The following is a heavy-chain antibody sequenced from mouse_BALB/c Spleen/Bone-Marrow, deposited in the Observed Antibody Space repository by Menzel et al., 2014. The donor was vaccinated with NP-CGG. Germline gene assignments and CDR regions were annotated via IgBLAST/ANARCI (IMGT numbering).Heavy chain of an antibody. CDR3: ARRSQGYAMDY. J-gene: IGHJ4*01. Sequence: VQLVESGPGLVAPSQSLSITCTVSGFSLTSYGVHWVRQPPGKGLEWLGVIWAGGSTNYNSALMSRLSISKDNSKSQVFLKMNRLQTDDTAMYYCARRSQGYAMDYWGQGTSVTVSS. V-gene: IGHV2-9*02. D-gene: IGHD3-2*02. CDR1: GFSLTSYG. CDR2: IWAGGST.